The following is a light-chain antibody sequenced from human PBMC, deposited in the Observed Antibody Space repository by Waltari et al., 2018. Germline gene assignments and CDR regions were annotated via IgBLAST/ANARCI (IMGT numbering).Light chain of an antibody. CDR3: LLFYSGAEV. V-gene: IGLV7-46*01. CDR1: PAAVPSSHS. CDR2: DTS. J-gene: IGLJ2*01. Sequence: QAVVTQEPSLTVSPGGPVTLTCGPTPAAVPSSHSPYWFQQKPGQAPRTLIYDTSNKHSWTPARFSGSLLGGKAALTLSGAQPEDEAEYYCLLFYSGAEVFGGGTKLTVL.